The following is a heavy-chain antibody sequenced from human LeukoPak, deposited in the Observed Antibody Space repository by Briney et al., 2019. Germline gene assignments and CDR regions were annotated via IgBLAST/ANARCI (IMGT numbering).Heavy chain of an antibody. Sequence: GGSLRLSCAASGFTFSHYGMHWVRQAPGEGLEWVAVIWYDGSNKYYADSVKGRFTISRENSKNMMYLQMNSLRAEDTAVYYCARGRGMVITSDASDIWGQGTMVTVSS. CDR1: GFTFSHYG. CDR3: ARGRGMVITSDASDI. D-gene: IGHD2-21*01. J-gene: IGHJ3*02. V-gene: IGHV3-33*01. CDR2: IWYDGSNK.